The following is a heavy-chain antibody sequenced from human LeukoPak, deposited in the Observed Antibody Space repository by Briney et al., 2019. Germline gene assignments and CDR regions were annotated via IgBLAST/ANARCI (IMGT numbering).Heavy chain of an antibody. CDR3: ARDPGGYYGMDV. D-gene: IGHD3-16*01. V-gene: IGHV4-59*01. Sequence: SETLSLTCPVSGGSISSYYWGGLRQPPGKGREWIGYIYYSGSTNYNPSLKSRVTISVDTSKNQFSLKLSSVTAADTAVYYCARDPGGYYGMDVWGQGTTVTVSS. J-gene: IGHJ6*02. CDR2: IYYSGST. CDR1: GGSISSYY.